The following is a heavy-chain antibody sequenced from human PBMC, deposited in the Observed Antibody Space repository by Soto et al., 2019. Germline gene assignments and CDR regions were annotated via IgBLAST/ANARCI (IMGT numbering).Heavy chain of an antibody. V-gene: IGHV4-39*01. J-gene: IGHJ6*02. Sequence: PSETLSLTCTVSGGSISSSSNYWGWIRQPPGKGLEWIGSIYYSGSTYYNPSLKSRVTISVDTSKNQFSLKLSSVTAADTAVYYCTETFWSGYYYYGMDVWGQGTTVTVSS. D-gene: IGHD3-3*01. CDR2: IYYSGST. CDR1: GGSISSSSNY. CDR3: TETFWSGYYYYGMDV.